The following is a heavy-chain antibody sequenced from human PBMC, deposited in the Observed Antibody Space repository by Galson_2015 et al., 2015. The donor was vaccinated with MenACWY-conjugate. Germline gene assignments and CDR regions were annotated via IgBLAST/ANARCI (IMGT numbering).Heavy chain of an antibody. V-gene: IGHV3-30*04. D-gene: IGHD1-26*01. CDR2: ISYDGSNK. CDR1: GFTFSSYA. CDR3: ARGSALKWELLDY. J-gene: IGHJ4*02. Sequence: SLRLSCAASGFTFSSYAMHWVRQAPGKGLEWVAVISYDGSNKYYADSVKGRFTISRDNSKNTLYLQMNSLRAEDTAVYYCARGSALKWELLDYWGQGTLVTVSS.